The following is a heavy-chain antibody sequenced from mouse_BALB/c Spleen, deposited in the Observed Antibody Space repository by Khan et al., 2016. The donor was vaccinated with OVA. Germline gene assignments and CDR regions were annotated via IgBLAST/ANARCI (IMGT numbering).Heavy chain of an antibody. CDR2: IDPFSGDT. D-gene: IGHD2-2*01. J-gene: IGHJ3*01. Sequence: VQLKQSGPELMKPGASVKISCKASGYSFISYYIHWVMQNPGKSLEWIGYIDPFSGDTTYNQKFKGKATLTVDKSSSTAYIHLSNLTSEDSAVYCCTRHGYVAWFTYWGQGTLVTVSA. CDR3: TRHGYVAWFTY. V-gene: IGHV1S135*01. CDR1: GYSFISYY.